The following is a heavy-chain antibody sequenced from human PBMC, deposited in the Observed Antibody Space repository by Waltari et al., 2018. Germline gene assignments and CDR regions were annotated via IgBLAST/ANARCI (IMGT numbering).Heavy chain of an antibody. CDR2: IYYSGST. CDR1: GGSISSHY. Sequence: QVQLQESGPGLVKPSETLSLTCTVSGGSISSHYWNWIRQPPGKGLEWIGYIYYSGSTNYNPSRKSRVTILIDTSKNQFSLKLSSVTPADTAVYYCARTTSGVGPSDYWGQGTLVTVSS. J-gene: IGHJ4*02. D-gene: IGHD1-26*01. CDR3: ARTTSGVGPSDY. V-gene: IGHV4-59*11.